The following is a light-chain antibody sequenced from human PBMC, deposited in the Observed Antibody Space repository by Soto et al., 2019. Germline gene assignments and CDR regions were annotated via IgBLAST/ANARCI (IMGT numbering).Light chain of an antibody. CDR2: GNS. CDR3: QSYDSSLSGWV. V-gene: IGLV1-40*01. Sequence: QAVVTQPPSVSGAPGQRVTISCTGYNSNIGAGYDVHWYQQLPGTAPKLLTYGNSNRPSGVPDRFSASKSGTSASLAITGLQAEDEADYYCQSYDSSLSGWVFGGGTKLTVL. J-gene: IGLJ3*02. CDR1: NSNIGAGYD.